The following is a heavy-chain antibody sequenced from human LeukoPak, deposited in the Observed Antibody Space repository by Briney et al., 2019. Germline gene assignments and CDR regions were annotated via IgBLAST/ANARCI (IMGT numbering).Heavy chain of an antibody. CDR2: IYYSGST. V-gene: IGHV4-39*07. D-gene: IGHD3-16*02. CDR1: GDSTSSDRYY. CDR3: ARVIVGIDGDYFDY. Sequence: KSSETLSLTCTISGDSTSSDRYYGGWVRQPPGKGLEWIGNIYYSGSTYYNPSLKSRVTISVDRSKNQFSLKLSSVTAADTAVYYCARVIVGIDGDYFDYWGQGTLVTVSS. J-gene: IGHJ4*02.